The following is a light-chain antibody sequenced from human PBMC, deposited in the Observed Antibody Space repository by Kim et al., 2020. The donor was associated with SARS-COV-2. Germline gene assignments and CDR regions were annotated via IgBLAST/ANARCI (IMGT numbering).Light chain of an antibody. Sequence: LSPGERATLSCMASQSVSSSYLAWYQQKPGQAPRLLIYGASSRATGIPDRFSGSGSGTDFTLTISRLEPEDFAVYYCQQYGSSRDTFGQGTKLEI. J-gene: IGKJ2*01. CDR2: GAS. V-gene: IGKV3-20*01. CDR1: QSVSSSY. CDR3: QQYGSSRDT.